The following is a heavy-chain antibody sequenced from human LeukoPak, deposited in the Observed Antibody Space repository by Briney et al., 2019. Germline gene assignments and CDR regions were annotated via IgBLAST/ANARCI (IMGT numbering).Heavy chain of an antibody. J-gene: IGHJ4*02. CDR2: ISGSGGST. V-gene: IGHV3-23*01. CDR1: GFTFSSYA. CDR3: AKASVVPAARGYYFDY. D-gene: IGHD2-2*01. Sequence: PGGSLRLSCAASGFTFSSYAMSWVRQAPGKGLEWVSAISGSGGSTYYADSVKGRFTISRDNSKNTLYLQMNSLRAEDTAVYYRAKASVVPAARGYYFDYWGQGTLVTVSS.